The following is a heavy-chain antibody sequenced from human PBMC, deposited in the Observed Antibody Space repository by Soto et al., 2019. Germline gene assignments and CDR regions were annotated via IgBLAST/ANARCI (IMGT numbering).Heavy chain of an antibody. D-gene: IGHD4-17*01. Sequence: GGSLRLSCAASGFTFSSYSMNWVRQATGKGLEWVSYISSSSSTIYYADSVKGRFTISRDNAKNSLYLQMNSLRDEDTAVYYCARDGYRPSNTVTFFDYWGQGTLVTV. CDR2: ISSSSSTI. CDR1: GFTFSSYS. V-gene: IGHV3-48*02. CDR3: ARDGYRPSNTVTFFDY. J-gene: IGHJ4*02.